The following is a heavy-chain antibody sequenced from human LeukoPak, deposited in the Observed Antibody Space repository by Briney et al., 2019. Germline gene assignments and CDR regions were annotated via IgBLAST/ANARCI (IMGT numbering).Heavy chain of an antibody. V-gene: IGHV3-23*01. Sequence: QPGGTLRLSCAASGFTFSSYVMSWVRQAPGKGLEWVSAISGSGGSTYYADSVKGRFTISRDNSKNTLYLQMNSLRAEDTAVYYCAKDAVASDYYYYYMDVWGKGTTVTISS. CDR3: AKDAVASDYYYYYMDV. J-gene: IGHJ6*03. CDR1: GFTFSSYV. D-gene: IGHD6-19*01. CDR2: ISGSGGST.